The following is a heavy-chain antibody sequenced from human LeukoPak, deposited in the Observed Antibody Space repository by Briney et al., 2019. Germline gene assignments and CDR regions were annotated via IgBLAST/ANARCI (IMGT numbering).Heavy chain of an antibody. Sequence: ASVTVSCTASGYTFTGYYMHWVRQAPGQGLEWMGWINPNSGGTNYAQTFQGRVTMTRDTSISTAYMELSRLRSDDTAVYYCARAVSAYYDFWSGYSEPFDYWGQGTLVTVSS. CDR3: ARAVSAYYDFWSGYSEPFDY. CDR1: GYTFTGYY. D-gene: IGHD3-3*01. CDR2: INPNSGGT. V-gene: IGHV1-2*02. J-gene: IGHJ4*02.